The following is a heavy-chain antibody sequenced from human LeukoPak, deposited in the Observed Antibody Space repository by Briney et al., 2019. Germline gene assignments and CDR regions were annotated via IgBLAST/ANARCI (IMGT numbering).Heavy chain of an antibody. V-gene: IGHV4-34*01. CDR3: ARDGVVVIIGDYFDY. J-gene: IGHJ4*02. Sequence: SETLSLTCAVYGGSFSGYYWSWIRQPPGKGLEWIGEINHSGSTNYNPSLKSRVTISVDTSKNQFSLKLSSVTAADTAVYYCARDGVVVIIGDYFDYWGQGTLVTVSS. CDR2: INHSGST. CDR1: GGSFSGYY. D-gene: IGHD3-22*01.